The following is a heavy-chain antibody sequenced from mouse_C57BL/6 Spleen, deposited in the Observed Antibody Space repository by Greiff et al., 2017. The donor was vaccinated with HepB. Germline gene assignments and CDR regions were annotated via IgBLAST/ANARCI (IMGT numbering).Heavy chain of an antibody. CDR1: GYAFSSSW. CDR3: ARSFYGSSLDY. J-gene: IGHJ2*01. V-gene: IGHV1-82*01. CDR2: IYPGDGDT. Sequence: VQLQQSGPELVKPGASVKISCKASGYAFSSSWMNWVKQRPGKGLEWIGRIYPGDGDTNYNGKFKGQATLTADKSSSTAYMQLSSLTSEDSAVYFCARSFYGSSLDYWGQGTTLTVSS. D-gene: IGHD1-1*01.